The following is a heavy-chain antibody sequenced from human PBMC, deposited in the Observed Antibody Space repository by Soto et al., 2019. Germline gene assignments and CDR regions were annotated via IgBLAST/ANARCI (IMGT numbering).Heavy chain of an antibody. J-gene: IGHJ6*02. CDR1: GFTFGDFA. V-gene: IGHV3-49*03. CDR3: THHRAGNYYYYSGMDV. Sequence: GGSLRLSCSASGFTFGDFAISWFRQAPGKGLEWVGFIRSKTYGGTTEYAASVKGRFTISRDDSKSIAYPQMNSLKTEDAAVYYCTHHRAGNYYYYSGMDVWGQGTTVTVSS. D-gene: IGHD6-19*01. CDR2: IRSKTYGGTT.